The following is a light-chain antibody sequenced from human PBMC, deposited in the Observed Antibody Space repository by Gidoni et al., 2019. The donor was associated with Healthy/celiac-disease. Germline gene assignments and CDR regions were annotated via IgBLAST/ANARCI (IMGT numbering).Light chain of an antibody. CDR2: QDS. Sequence: SYELTQPPSVSVSPGQTASITCSGDKLGDKYACWYQQKPGQSPVLVIYQDSKRPSGIPERFSGSNSGNTATLTISGTQAMDEADYYCQAWDSSTWDFGTGTKVTVL. V-gene: IGLV3-1*01. CDR1: KLGDKY. CDR3: QAWDSSTWD. J-gene: IGLJ1*01.